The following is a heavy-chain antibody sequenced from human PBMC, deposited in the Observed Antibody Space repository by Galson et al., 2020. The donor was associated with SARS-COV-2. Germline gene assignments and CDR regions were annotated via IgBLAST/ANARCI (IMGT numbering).Heavy chain of an antibody. CDR3: ARDSQWELLDY. CDR2: ISAYNGNT. Sequence: ASVKVSFKASVYTFTSYGIIWVRQAPGQVLEWMGLISAYNGNTNYAQKLQGRVTMTTDTSTSTAYMELRSLRSDDTAVYYCARDSQWELLDYWGQGTLVTVSS. J-gene: IGHJ4*02. V-gene: IGHV1-18*01. D-gene: IGHD1-26*01. CDR1: VYTFTSYG.